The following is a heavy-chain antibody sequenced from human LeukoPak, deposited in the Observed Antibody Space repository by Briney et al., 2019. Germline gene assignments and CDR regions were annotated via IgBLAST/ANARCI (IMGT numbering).Heavy chain of an antibody. Sequence: SVKVSCKASGGTFSSYAIGWVRQAPGQGLEWMGGIIPIFGTANYAQKFQGRVTITADKSTSTAYMELSSLRSEDTAVYYCAREYGVDCSGGSCYSSWFDPWGQGTLVTVSS. J-gene: IGHJ5*02. CDR2: IIPIFGTA. D-gene: IGHD2-15*01. V-gene: IGHV1-69*06. CDR1: GGTFSSYA. CDR3: AREYGVDCSGGSCYSSWFDP.